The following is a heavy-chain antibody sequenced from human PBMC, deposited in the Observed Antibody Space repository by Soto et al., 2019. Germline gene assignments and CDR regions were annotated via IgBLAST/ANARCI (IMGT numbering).Heavy chain of an antibody. CDR1: GFTFSSYS. D-gene: IGHD5-18*01. CDR3: ARDVSHTAMALFDY. J-gene: IGHJ4*02. V-gene: IGHV3-21*01. Sequence: EVQLVESGGGLVKPGGSLRLSCAASGFTFSSYSMNWVRQAPGKGLEWVSSISSSSSYIYYADSVKGRFTISRDNAKNSLYLQMNSLRAEDTAVYYCARDVSHTAMALFDYWGQGTLVTVSS. CDR2: ISSSSSYI.